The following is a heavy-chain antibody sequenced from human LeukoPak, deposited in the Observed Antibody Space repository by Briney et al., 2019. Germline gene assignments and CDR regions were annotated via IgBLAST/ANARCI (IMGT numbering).Heavy chain of an antibody. J-gene: IGHJ4*02. D-gene: IGHD4-11*01. V-gene: IGHV1-2*02. CDR1: GYTFTGYY. CDR3: ARDRYYSNYVNPPFDY. CDR2: INPNSGGT. Sequence: GASVKVSCKASGYTFTGYYMHWVRQAPGQGLEWMGWINPNSGGTNYAQKFQGRVTMTRDTSISTAYMELSRLRSDDTAVYYCARDRYYSNYVNPPFDYWGQGTLVTVSS.